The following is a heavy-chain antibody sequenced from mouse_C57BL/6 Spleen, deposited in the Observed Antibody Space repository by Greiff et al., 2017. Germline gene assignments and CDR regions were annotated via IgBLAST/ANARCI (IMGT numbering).Heavy chain of an antibody. CDR2: ISYDGSN. Sequence: EESGPGLVKPSQSLSLTCSVTGYSITSGYYWNWIRQFPGNKLEWMGYISYDGSNNYNPSLKNRISITRDTSKNQFFLKLNSVTTEDTATYYCARKKGSYYGSSYYAMDYWGQGTSVTVSS. CDR3: ARKKGSYYGSSYYAMDY. D-gene: IGHD1-1*01. V-gene: IGHV3-6*01. J-gene: IGHJ4*01. CDR1: GYSITSGYY.